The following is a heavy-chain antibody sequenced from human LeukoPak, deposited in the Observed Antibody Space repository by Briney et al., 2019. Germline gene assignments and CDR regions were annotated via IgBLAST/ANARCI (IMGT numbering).Heavy chain of an antibody. Sequence: SHTLSLTCALSGDSVSNYRAPGNWTPQSRSGGLEWLGGTDYRSKWYNNYAVSVKSRITIHTDTSQSQFSLQLNSVTPEDTAVYFCARDQTGDLQIDYWGQGTLVTVSS. V-gene: IGHV6-1*01. CDR3: ARDQTGDLQIDY. D-gene: IGHD3-16*01. CDR1: GDSVSNYRAP. J-gene: IGHJ4*02. CDR2: TDYRSKWYN.